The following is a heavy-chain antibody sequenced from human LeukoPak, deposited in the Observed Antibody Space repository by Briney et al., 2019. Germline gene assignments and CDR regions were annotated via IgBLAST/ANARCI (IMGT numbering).Heavy chain of an antibody. V-gene: IGHV3-23*01. D-gene: IGHD1-26*01. CDR1: GFTFSSYT. Sequence: GGSLRLSCAASGFTFSSYTMSWVRQAPGKGLEWVSAISGSGGSTYYADSVKGRFTISRDNSKNTLYLQMNSLTAEDTAVYYCAKDLEPSGWEYYYYYYGIDVWGQATTVTVSS. CDR2: ISGSGGST. J-gene: IGHJ6*02. CDR3: AKDLEPSGWEYYYYYYGIDV.